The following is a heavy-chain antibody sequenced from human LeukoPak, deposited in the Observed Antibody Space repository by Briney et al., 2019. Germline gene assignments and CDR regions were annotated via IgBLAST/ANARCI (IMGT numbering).Heavy chain of an antibody. V-gene: IGHV3-48*01. CDR1: GFTFSSYS. CDR2: ISSSSSTI. J-gene: IGHJ4*02. D-gene: IGHD2-2*02. CDR3: ARDRFGGIVVVPAAIDY. Sequence: GGSLRLSCAASGFTFSSYSMNWVRQAPGKGLEWVSYISSSSSTIYYADSVKGRFTISRDNAKNSLYLQMNSLGAEDTAVYYCARDRFGGIVVVPAAIDYWGQGTLVTVSS.